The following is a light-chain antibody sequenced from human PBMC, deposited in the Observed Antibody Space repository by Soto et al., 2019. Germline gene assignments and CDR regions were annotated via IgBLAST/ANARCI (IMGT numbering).Light chain of an antibody. CDR2: AAS. CDR1: QSISMY. J-gene: IGKJ1*01. Sequence: DIQMTQSPSSLSASVGDRVTITCRASQSISMYLNWYQQKPGKAPKLLIFAASSLHSGVPSRFSGSGSGTDFTLTISSLQPEDFATYYCQQSYRTPQTFGQGTKVEIK. V-gene: IGKV1-39*01. CDR3: QQSYRTPQT.